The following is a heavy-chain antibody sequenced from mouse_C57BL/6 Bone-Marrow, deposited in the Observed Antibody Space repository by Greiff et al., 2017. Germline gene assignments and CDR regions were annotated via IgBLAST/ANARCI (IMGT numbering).Heavy chain of an antibody. J-gene: IGHJ1*03. CDR1: GYTFTNYW. Sequence: VQGVESGAELVRPGTSVKMSCKASGYTFTNYWIGWAKQRPGHGLEWIGDIYPGGGYTNYNEKFKGKATLTADKSSSTAYMQFSSLTSEDSAIYYCARSLYYGYDWYFDVWGTGTTVTVSS. D-gene: IGHD2-2*01. CDR2: IYPGGGYT. V-gene: IGHV1-63*01. CDR3: ARSLYYGYDWYFDV.